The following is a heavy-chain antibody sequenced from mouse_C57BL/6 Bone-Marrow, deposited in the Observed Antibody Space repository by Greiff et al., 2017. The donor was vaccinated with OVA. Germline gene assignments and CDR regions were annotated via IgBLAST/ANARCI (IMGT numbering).Heavy chain of an antibody. Sequence: EVMLVESEGGLVQPGSSMKLSCTASGFTFSDYYMAWVRQVPETGLEWVANINYDGSSTYYLDSLKSRFIISRDTAKNILYLQMSILKSEDTATYYCARVDYYGSSYKYFDVWGTGTTVTVSS. CDR3: ARVDYYGSSYKYFDV. V-gene: IGHV5-16*01. D-gene: IGHD1-1*01. CDR1: GFTFSDYY. J-gene: IGHJ1*03. CDR2: INYDGSST.